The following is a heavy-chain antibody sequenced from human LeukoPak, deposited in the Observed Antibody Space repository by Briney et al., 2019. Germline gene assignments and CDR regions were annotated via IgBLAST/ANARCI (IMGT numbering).Heavy chain of an antibody. CDR2: ILYDGSNK. V-gene: IGHV3-30*04. CDR3: AKAASGNWNDVSDY. D-gene: IGHD1-20*01. J-gene: IGHJ4*02. CDR1: GFTFGDYA. Sequence: GGSLRLSCTASGFTFGDYAMSWVRQAPGKGLEWVAVILYDGSNKYYADSVKGRFSISRDNSKNTLYLQMNSLRAEDTAVYYCAKAASGNWNDVSDYWGQGTLVTVSS.